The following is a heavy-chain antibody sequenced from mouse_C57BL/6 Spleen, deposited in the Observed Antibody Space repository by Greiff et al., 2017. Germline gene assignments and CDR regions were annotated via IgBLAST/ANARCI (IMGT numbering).Heavy chain of an antibody. CDR3: ARAEGYYYGSSHYYFDY. J-gene: IGHJ2*01. CDR2: INYDGSST. Sequence: EVMLVESEGGLVQPGSSMKLSCTASGFTFSDYYMAWVRQVPEKGLEWVANINYDGSSTYYLDSLKSRFIISRDNAKNILYLQMSSLKSEDTATYYRARAEGYYYGSSHYYFDYWGQGTTLTVSS. D-gene: IGHD1-1*01. CDR1: GFTFSDYY. V-gene: IGHV5-16*01.